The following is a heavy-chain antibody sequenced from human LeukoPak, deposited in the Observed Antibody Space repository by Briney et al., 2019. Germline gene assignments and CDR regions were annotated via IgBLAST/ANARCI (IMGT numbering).Heavy chain of an antibody. D-gene: IGHD3-22*01. Sequence: GGSLRLSCAASGFTFSSYAMSWVRQAPGKGLEWVSAISGSGGSTYYADSVKGRFTISRDNSKNTLYLQMNSLRAEDTAVYYCAKDSRPYDSSGYLFDYWGQGTLVTVSS. J-gene: IGHJ4*02. CDR2: ISGSGGST. CDR1: GFTFSSYA. CDR3: AKDSRPYDSSGYLFDY. V-gene: IGHV3-23*01.